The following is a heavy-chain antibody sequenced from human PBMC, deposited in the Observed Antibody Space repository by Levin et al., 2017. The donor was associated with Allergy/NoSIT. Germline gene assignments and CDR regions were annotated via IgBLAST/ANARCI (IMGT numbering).Heavy chain of an antibody. CDR3: ARPVLPTAV. Sequence: GASLPLSCASSGFTFSSYWMYWVRQAPGPFLLFFSLLLPSGRAPRSAASVKGRFTISRDNAKNTLYLQMNSLRAEDTAVYYCARPVLPTAVWGQGTLVTVSS. J-gene: IGHJ4*02. D-gene: IGHD4/OR15-4a*01. CDR2: LLPSGRAP. V-gene: IGHV3-74*01. CDR1: GFTFSSYW.